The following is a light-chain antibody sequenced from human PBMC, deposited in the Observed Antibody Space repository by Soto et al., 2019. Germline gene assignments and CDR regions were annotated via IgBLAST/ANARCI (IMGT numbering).Light chain of an antibody. CDR3: QQYGTSPFT. V-gene: IGKV3-20*01. Sequence: EIVLTQSPGTLSLSPGERATLSCRASQSVSNNYLAWYQQKPGQAPRLLISGASNRATGIPDRFSGSGSGTDFTLAINRLEPEDFAVYYCQQYGTSPFTFGPGTKVDIK. CDR2: GAS. CDR1: QSVSNNY. J-gene: IGKJ3*01.